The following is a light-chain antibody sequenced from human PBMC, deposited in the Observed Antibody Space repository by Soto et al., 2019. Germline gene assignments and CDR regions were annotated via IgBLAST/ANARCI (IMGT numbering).Light chain of an antibody. CDR1: SSNIGSNT. V-gene: IGLV1-44*01. CDR2: SNI. Sequence: QSVLTQPPSASGTPGQRVTISCSGSSSNIGSNTVNWYQQVPGTAPKLLIYSNIQRPSGVPDRFSGSKSGTSASLAISGLQSEDEADYYCAAWDDSLNGLLFGGGTKLTVL. J-gene: IGLJ2*01. CDR3: AAWDDSLNGLL.